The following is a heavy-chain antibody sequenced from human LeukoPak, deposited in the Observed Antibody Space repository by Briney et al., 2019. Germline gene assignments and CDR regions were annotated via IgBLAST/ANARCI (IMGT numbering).Heavy chain of an antibody. CDR1: GFTFSSYG. D-gene: IGHD3-10*01. J-gene: IGHJ6*03. CDR3: AKAITMVRGVTRKYYYYMDV. V-gene: IGHV3-23*01. CDR2: ISGSGGST. Sequence: GGSLRLSCAASGFTFSSYGMSWVRQAPGKGLEWVSAISGSGGSTYYADSVKGRFTISRDNSKNTLYLRMNSLRAEDTAVYYCAKAITMVRGVTRKYYYYMDVWGKGTTVTISS.